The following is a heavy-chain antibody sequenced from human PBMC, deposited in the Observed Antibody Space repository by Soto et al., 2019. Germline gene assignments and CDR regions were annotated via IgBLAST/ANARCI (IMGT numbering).Heavy chain of an antibody. CDR1: GYGFTGYY. Sequence: GASVKVSCKASGYGFTGYYMHWVRQAPGKGLEWMGGFDPEDGETIYAQKSQGRVTMTEDTSTDTAYMELSSLRRDDTAVYSCVLRGTATVAFDIWGQGTMVTVSS. CDR2: FDPEDGET. CDR3: VLRGTATVAFDI. V-gene: IGHV1-24*01. D-gene: IGHD1-7*01. J-gene: IGHJ3*02.